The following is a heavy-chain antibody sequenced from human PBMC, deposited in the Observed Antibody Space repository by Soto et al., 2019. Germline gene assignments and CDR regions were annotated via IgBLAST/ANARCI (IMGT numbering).Heavy chain of an antibody. CDR3: ARRVYPGNP. CDR1: GFTFSSYE. CDR2: ISSSGSTI. Sequence: VGSLRLSCAASGFTFSSYEMNWVRQAPGKGLEWVSYISSSGSTIYYADSVKGRFTISRDNAKNSLYLQMNSLRAEDTAVYYCARRVYPGNPWGQGTLVTVSS. D-gene: IGHD6-6*01. J-gene: IGHJ5*02. V-gene: IGHV3-48*03.